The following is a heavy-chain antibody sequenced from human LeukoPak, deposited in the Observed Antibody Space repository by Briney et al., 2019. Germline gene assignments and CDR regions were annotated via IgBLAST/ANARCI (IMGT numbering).Heavy chain of an antibody. D-gene: IGHD5-12*01. J-gene: IGHJ4*02. CDR3: AGAGYSGFDFNFDY. Sequence: SETLSLTCTVSGGSISSGDYYWSWIRQPPGKGLEWIGYIFHTGSTYYNPSLKSRISMSLDTSKNQFYLKLSSVTAADTAVYYCAGAGYSGFDFNFDYWGQGPWSPSPQ. CDR2: IFHTGST. CDR1: GGSISSGDYY. V-gene: IGHV4-30-4*01.